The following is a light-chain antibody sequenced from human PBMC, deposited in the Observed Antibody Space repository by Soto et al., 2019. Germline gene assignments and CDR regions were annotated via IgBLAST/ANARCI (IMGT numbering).Light chain of an antibody. Sequence: DIQMTQSPSSLSASLGDRVTITCRASQGIGVYLAWFQQKPGNAPKLLIYAASTLQSWVPSRFSGSGSGTDFTLTVSSLQHEDVATYYCQKYNSAPLTFGGGTRVEIK. CDR2: AAS. CDR1: QGIGVY. J-gene: IGKJ4*01. V-gene: IGKV1-27*01. CDR3: QKYNSAPLT.